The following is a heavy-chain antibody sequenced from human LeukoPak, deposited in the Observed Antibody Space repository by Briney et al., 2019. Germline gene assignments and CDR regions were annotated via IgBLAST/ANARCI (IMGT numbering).Heavy chain of an antibody. Sequence: SETLSLTCTVSGGSISSYYWSWIRQPPGKGLEWLGYIYYSGSTNYNPSLKSRVTLSVDTSKNQFSLKLSSVTAADTAVYYCARDVYSSSSNWFDPWGQGTLVTVSS. CDR1: GGSISSYY. J-gene: IGHJ5*02. D-gene: IGHD6-13*01. CDR3: ARDVYSSSSNWFDP. V-gene: IGHV4-59*01. CDR2: IYYSGST.